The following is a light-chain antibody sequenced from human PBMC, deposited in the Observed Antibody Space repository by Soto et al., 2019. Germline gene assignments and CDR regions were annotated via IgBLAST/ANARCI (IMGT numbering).Light chain of an antibody. J-gene: IGKJ5*01. CDR1: QSISDW. Sequence: DIQMTQSPSTLSASVGDRVTITCRASQSISDWLAWYQQKPGKAPELLIFDASNLKSGVSSRFSGSGSGTEFTLTISSLQPEDFATYYCQQSYSTPITFGQGTRLEIK. V-gene: IGKV1-5*01. CDR2: DAS. CDR3: QQSYSTPIT.